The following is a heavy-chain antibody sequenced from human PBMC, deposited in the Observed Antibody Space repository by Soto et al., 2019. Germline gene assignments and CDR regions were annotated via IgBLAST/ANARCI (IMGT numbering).Heavy chain of an antibody. CDR3: ARDEGYYYDSSGPYYYGMDV. Sequence: ASVKVSFKASGYTFTGYYMHWVRQAPGQGLEWMGWINPNSGGTNYAQKFQGWVTMTRDTSISTAYMELSRLRSDDTAVYYCARDEGYYYDSSGPYYYGMDVWGQGTTVTVSS. J-gene: IGHJ6*02. CDR2: INPNSGGT. V-gene: IGHV1-2*04. D-gene: IGHD3-22*01. CDR1: GYTFTGYY.